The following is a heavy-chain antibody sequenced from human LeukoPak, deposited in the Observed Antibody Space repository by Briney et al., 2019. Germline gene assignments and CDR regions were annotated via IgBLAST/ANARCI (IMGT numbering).Heavy chain of an antibody. CDR3: ARDVRDCSSTSCYAPPDY. CDR1: GGSISSSSYY. Sequence: SETLSLTCTVSGGSISSSSYYWGWIRQPPGKGLEWIGSIYYSGSTYYNPSLKSRVTISVDTSKNQFSLKLSSVTAADTAVYYCARDVRDCSSTSCYAPPDYWGQGTLVTVSS. J-gene: IGHJ4*02. D-gene: IGHD2-2*01. CDR2: IYYSGST. V-gene: IGHV4-39*07.